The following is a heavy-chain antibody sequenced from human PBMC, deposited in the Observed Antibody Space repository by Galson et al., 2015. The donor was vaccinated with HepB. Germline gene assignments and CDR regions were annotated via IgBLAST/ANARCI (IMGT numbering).Heavy chain of an antibody. CDR2: INTNTGIP. CDR1: GYTFTSYA. Sequence: SVKVSCKASGYTFTSYAMNWVRQAPGQGLEWMGWINTNTGIPTYAQGFTGRFVFSLDTSVSTAYLQISSLKAEDTAVYYCAREEPDYGDYDPRFDYWGQGTLVTVSS. CDR3: AREEPDYGDYDPRFDY. V-gene: IGHV7-4-1*02. D-gene: IGHD4-17*01. J-gene: IGHJ4*02.